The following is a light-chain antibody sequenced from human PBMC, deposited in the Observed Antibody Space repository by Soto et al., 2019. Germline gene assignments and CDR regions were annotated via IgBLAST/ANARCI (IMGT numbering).Light chain of an antibody. CDR1: SSDVGGYNF. Sequence: QSALTQPPSASGSPGQSVTISCTGTSSDVGGYNFVSWYQQHPGKAPKLMIYEVSERPSGVPDRFSGSKSGNTASLTVSGXXXXXXXDYYCSSYAGSNIVVFGGGTK. CDR2: EVS. CDR3: SSYAGSNIVV. J-gene: IGLJ2*01. V-gene: IGLV2-8*01.